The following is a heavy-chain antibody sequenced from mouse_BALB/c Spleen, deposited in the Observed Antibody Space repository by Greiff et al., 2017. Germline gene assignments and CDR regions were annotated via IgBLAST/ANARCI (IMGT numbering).Heavy chain of an antibody. CDR1: GYTFTSYW. J-gene: IGHJ4*01. Sequence: QVQLQQPGAELVKPGASVKLSCKASGYTFTSYWMHWVKQRPGQGLEWIGEINPSNGRTNYNEKFKSKATLTVDKSSSTAYMQLSSLTSEDSAVYYSTRSGDGYYEAMDYWGQGTSVTVSS. CDR2: INPSNGRT. CDR3: TRSGDGYYEAMDY. V-gene: IGHV1S81*02. D-gene: IGHD2-3*01.